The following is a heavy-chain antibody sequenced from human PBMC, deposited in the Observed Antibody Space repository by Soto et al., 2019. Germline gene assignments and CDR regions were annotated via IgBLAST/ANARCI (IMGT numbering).Heavy chain of an antibody. CDR2: IWYDGSNK. D-gene: IGHD3-10*01. J-gene: IGHJ4*02. CDR1: GFTFSSYG. V-gene: IGHV3-33*01. CDR3: RAESWYGEGGDY. Sequence: QVQLVESGGGVVQPGGSLRLSCAASGFTFSSYGMHWVRQAPGKGLEGVAVIWYDGSNKYYADPVKGRFTISKDNSKNTLYLKMNSLRAEDTAVYYCRAESWYGEGGDYWGQGTLVTVSS.